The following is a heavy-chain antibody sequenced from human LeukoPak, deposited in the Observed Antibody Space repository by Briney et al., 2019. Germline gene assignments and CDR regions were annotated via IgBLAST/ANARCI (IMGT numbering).Heavy chain of an antibody. J-gene: IGHJ4*02. CDR2: INHSGST. D-gene: IGHD1-26*01. V-gene: IGHV4-39*07. Sequence: PSETLSLTCSVSGGSISSSSYYWGWIRQPPGKGLEWIGEINHSGSTNYNPSLKSRVTISVDTSKNQFSLKLSSVTAADTAVYYCAIPPYGVGATASYGYRGQGTLVTVSS. CDR1: GGSISSSSYY. CDR3: AIPPYGVGATASYGY.